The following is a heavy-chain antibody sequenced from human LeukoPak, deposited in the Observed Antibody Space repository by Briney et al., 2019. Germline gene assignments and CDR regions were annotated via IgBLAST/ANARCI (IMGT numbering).Heavy chain of an antibody. CDR3: AKGRYYGSGKWGYFEY. CDR2: ISGSGGST. J-gene: IGHJ4*02. Sequence: GGSLRLSCAASGFTFSGYAMSWVRQARWKGLEWVSGISGSGGSTYYADSVKGRLTISRDNSKNTLYLQMNSLRAEDTAVYYCAKGRYYGSGKWGYFEYWGQGTLVTVSS. CDR1: GFTFSGYA. D-gene: IGHD3-10*01. V-gene: IGHV3-23*01.